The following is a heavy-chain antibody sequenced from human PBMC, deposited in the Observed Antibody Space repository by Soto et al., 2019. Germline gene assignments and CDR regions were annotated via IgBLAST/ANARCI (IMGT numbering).Heavy chain of an antibody. Sequence: QVQLQESGPGLVKPSQTLSLTCTVSGGSISSGGSYWTWIRQHPGKGLEWIGYIYYSGSTYYNPSLKSRVTISVDTSENQFSLNLSSVTAADTAVYYCARDGTNGWVDSWGQGILVTVSS. CDR1: GGSISSGGSY. CDR2: IYYSGST. CDR3: ARDGTNGWVDS. V-gene: IGHV4-31*03. J-gene: IGHJ4*02. D-gene: IGHD6-19*01.